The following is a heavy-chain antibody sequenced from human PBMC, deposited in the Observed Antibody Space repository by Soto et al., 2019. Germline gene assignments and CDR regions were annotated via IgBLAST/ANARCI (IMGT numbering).Heavy chain of an antibody. V-gene: IGHV3-30-3*01. J-gene: IGHJ4*02. D-gene: IGHD3-22*01. Sequence: QVQLVESGGGVVQPGRSLRLSCAASGFTFSSYAMHWVRQAPGKGLEWVAVISYDGSNKYYADSVKGRFTISRDNSKNTLYLQMNSLRAEDTAVYYCARDEKGYSYDYWGQGTLVIVSS. CDR1: GFTFSSYA. CDR3: ARDEKGYSYDY. CDR2: ISYDGSNK.